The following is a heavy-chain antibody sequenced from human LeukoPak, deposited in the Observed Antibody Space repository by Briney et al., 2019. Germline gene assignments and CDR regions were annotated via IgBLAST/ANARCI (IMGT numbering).Heavy chain of an antibody. V-gene: IGHV3-33*03. CDR3: ARLVVPPGNRGWYYEH. Sequence: PGRSLRLSCAASGFTFSSYGMHWVRQAPGKGLEWVAVIWYDGSNKYYADSVKGRFTISRDNAKNSLDLRMNSLRVEDTAIYYCARLVVPPGNRGWYYEHWGQGTLVTVSS. CDR2: IWYDGSNK. CDR1: GFTFSSYG. J-gene: IGHJ4*02. D-gene: IGHD2-2*01.